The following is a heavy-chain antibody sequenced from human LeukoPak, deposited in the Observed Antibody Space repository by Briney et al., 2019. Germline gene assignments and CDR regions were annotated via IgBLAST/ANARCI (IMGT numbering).Heavy chain of an antibody. J-gene: IGHJ4*02. D-gene: IGHD3-10*01. CDR1: GGSITNYY. CDR3: ARGGWFGDS. V-gene: IGHV4-59*01. Sequence: PSETLSLTCTVSGGSITNYYWSWIRQPPGKGLEWIAYIYYSGTTNYNPSLKSRLTISVDTSKNQFSLQLSSVTAADTAVYYCARGGWFGDSWGRGTLVTVSS. CDR2: IYYSGTT.